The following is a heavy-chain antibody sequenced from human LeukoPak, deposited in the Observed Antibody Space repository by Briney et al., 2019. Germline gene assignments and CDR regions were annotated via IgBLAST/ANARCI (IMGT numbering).Heavy chain of an antibody. CDR1: GGTFSSYA. D-gene: IGHD3-22*01. Sequence: ASVKVSCKASGGTFSSYAISWVRQAPGQGLEWMGGITPIFGTANFAQKFQGRVSITADESTSTAFMELSSLRSEDTAVYYCAREWGLESSGYYYAYWGQGTLVTVSS. J-gene: IGHJ4*02. CDR3: AREWGLESSGYYYAY. CDR2: ITPIFGTA. V-gene: IGHV1-69*01.